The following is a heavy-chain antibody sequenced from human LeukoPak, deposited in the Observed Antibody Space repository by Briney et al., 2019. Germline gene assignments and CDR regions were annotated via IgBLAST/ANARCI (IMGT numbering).Heavy chain of an antibody. CDR3: ARGPLNIVLMVNYWFDP. J-gene: IGHJ5*02. D-gene: IGHD2-8*01. Sequence: SETLSLTCAVYGGSFSGYYWSWIRQPPGKGLEWIGEINHSGSTNYNPSLKSRVTISVDTSKNQFSLKLSSVTAADTAVYYCARGPLNIVLMVNYWFDPWGQGTLVTVSS. CDR2: INHSGST. V-gene: IGHV4-34*01. CDR1: GGSFSGYY.